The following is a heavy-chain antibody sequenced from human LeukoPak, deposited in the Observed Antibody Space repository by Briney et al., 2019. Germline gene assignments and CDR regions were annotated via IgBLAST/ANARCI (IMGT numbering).Heavy chain of an antibody. CDR1: GFTFSRYD. D-gene: IGHD1-26*01. Sequence: GGSLRLSCAASGFTFSRYDMHWVRQSIGRGLEWVSAIGTAGGSYYPDSVKGRFTISRENAKNSLYLQMNSLRAGDTAVYFCAGVDGLSGKYSFDYWGQGTLVTVSS. CDR3: AGVDGLSGKYSFDY. CDR2: IGTAGGS. J-gene: IGHJ4*02. V-gene: IGHV3-13*01.